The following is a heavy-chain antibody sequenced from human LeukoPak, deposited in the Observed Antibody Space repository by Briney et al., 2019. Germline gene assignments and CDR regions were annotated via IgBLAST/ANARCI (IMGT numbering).Heavy chain of an antibody. V-gene: IGHV4-59*01. Sequence: SETLSLTCTVSGGSISSYYWSWIRQPPGKGLEWIGYIYYSGSTNYNPSLKSRVTISVDTSKNQSSLKLSSVTAADTAVYYCARVSIQLDDAFDIWGQGTMVTVSS. CDR2: IYYSGST. CDR3: ARVSIQLDDAFDI. D-gene: IGHD5-18*01. CDR1: GGSISSYY. J-gene: IGHJ3*02.